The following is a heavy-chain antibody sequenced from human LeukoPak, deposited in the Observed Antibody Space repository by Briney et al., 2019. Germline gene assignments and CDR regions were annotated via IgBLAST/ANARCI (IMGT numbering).Heavy chain of an antibody. CDR1: GFTFRSHA. V-gene: IGHV3-23*01. CDR3: ARVITHYDFWSGYYRYYFDY. CDR2: IYENGGTT. D-gene: IGHD3-3*01. Sequence: PGGSLRLSCVGSGFTFRSHAMSWVRQAPEKGLEFVSGIYENGGTTYYADSVKGRFTISRDNAKNSLYLQMNSLRAEDTAVYYCARVITHYDFWSGYYRYYFDYWGQGTLVTVSS. J-gene: IGHJ4*02.